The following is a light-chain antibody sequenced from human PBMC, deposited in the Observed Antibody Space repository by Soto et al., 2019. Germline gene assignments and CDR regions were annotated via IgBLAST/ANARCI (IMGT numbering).Light chain of an antibody. J-gene: IGKJ1*01. CDR2: GAS. CDR1: QSVSSN. CDR3: QHYNNWPPWT. V-gene: IGKV3-15*01. Sequence: ETVMTQSPATLSVSPGERVTLSCRASQSVSSNLAWYQQKPGQAPRLLIYGASTRATGIPARFGGSGSGTEFTLTISSLQSEDFAVYYCQHYNNWPPWTFGQGTKVEVK.